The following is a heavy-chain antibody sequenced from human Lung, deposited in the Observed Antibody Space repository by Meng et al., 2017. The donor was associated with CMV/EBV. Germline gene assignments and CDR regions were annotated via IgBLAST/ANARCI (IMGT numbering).Heavy chain of an antibody. V-gene: IGHV3-53*01. J-gene: IGHJ6*02. CDR3: ARAPYDFWSSYYYGMDV. CDR2: IYSGGST. D-gene: IGHD3-3*01. Sequence: SCAASGFTVSNNYMSWVRQAPGKGLEWVSVIYSGGSTYYADSVKGRFTISRDNSKNTLYLQMNSLRAEDTAVYYCARAPYDFWSSYYYGMDVWGQGTXVNGAS. CDR1: GFTVSNNY.